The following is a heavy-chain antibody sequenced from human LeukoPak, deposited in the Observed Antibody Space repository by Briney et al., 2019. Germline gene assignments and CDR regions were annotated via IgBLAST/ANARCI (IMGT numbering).Heavy chain of an antibody. CDR2: IFYSGTT. D-gene: IGHD2-15*01. Sequence: KPSETLSLTCTVSGGTISSTSSYWGWIRQPPGKGLEWIGSIFYSGTTYYNPSLKSRVTISVDTYKNQFSLKLTSVTATDTSVYYCARHEGYCSGGSCYSVRWFDPWGQGTLVTVSS. V-gene: IGHV4-39*01. CDR3: ARHEGYCSGGSCYSVRWFDP. CDR1: GGTISSTSSY. J-gene: IGHJ5*02.